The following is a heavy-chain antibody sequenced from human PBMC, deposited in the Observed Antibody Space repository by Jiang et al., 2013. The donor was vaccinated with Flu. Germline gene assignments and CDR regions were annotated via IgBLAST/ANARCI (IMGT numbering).Heavy chain of an antibody. CDR2: IDPSDSYT. Sequence: GRIDPSDSYTNYSPSFQGHVTISADKSISTAYLQWSSLKASDTAMYYCATEPFRGGDYWGQGTLVTVSS. D-gene: IGHD3-16*01. V-gene: IGHV5-10-1*01. J-gene: IGHJ4*02. CDR3: ATEPFRGGDY.